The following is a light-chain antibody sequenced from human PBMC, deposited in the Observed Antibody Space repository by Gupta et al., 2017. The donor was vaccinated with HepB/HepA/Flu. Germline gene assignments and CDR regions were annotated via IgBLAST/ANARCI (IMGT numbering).Light chain of an antibody. CDR1: QSVSNW. CDR3: RQHNSYSLYA. J-gene: IGKJ2*01. CDR2: EVS. V-gene: IGKV1-5*01. Sequence: DIQMTQSPSTLSASVGDRVTITCRASQSVSNWLAWYQQDPGRAPKLLIYEVSTWESGVPSRFGGSRFGKQYTLTISGRQPEDFSSYYCRQHNSYSLYAFGQGTKVDIK.